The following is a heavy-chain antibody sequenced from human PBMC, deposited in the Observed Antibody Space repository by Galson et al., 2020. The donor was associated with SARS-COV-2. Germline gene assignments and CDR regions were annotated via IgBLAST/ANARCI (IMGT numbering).Heavy chain of an antibody. Sequence: SVKVSCKASGGTFSSYAISWVRQAPGQGLEWMGGIIPIFGTAHYAQKFQGRVTITADESTSTAYMELSSLRSEDTAVYYCARDRKEWLRVLRYYYYVMDVWGQGTTVTVSS. CDR3: ARDRKEWLRVLRYYYYVMDV. D-gene: IGHD5-12*01. CDR1: GGTFSSYA. V-gene: IGHV1-69*13. J-gene: IGHJ6*02. CDR2: IIPIFGTA.